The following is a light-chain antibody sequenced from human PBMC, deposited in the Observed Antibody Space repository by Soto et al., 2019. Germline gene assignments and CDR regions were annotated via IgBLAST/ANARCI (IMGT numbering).Light chain of an antibody. Sequence: DVVMTQSPLSLPVTLGQPASISCRSSQSLVFTDGNTYLSWFQQRPGQSPRRLIYQVSSRDSGVPDRFSGSGSGAEFTLRISRVEAEDLGVYCCMQAAHWPWTFCQGTKLEIK. CDR3: MQAAHWPWT. V-gene: IGKV2-30*01. CDR1: QSLVFTDGNTY. CDR2: QVS. J-gene: IGKJ1*01.